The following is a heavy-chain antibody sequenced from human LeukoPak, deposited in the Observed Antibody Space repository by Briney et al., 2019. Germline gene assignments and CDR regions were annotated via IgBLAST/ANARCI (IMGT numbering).Heavy chain of an antibody. J-gene: IGHJ4*02. CDR3: ARGGDYDILTGYPQFDY. CDR2: IYYSGST. Sequence: SETLSLTCTVSGGSISSYYWSWIRQPPGKGLEWIGYIYYSGSTNYNPSLKSRVTISVDTSKNQFSLKLSSVTAADTAVYYCARGGDYDILTGYPQFDYWGQGTLVTVSS. CDR1: GGSISSYY. V-gene: IGHV4-59*01. D-gene: IGHD3-9*01.